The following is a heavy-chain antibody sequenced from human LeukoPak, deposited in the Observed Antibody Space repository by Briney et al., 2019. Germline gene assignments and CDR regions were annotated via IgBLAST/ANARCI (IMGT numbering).Heavy chain of an antibody. V-gene: IGHV3-23*01. CDR1: GFTFRNSA. Sequence: PGGSLRLSCAASGFTFRNSAMSWVRQVPGKGLEWVSTFTGGDGSAYYADSVKGRFTISRDNSKNTLYLQMNSLRAEDTALYYCAKEGFDYWGQGTLVTVSS. CDR2: FTGGDGSA. CDR3: AKEGFDY. J-gene: IGHJ4*02.